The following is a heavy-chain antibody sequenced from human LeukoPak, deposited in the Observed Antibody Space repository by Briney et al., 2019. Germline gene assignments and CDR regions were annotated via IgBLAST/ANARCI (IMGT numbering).Heavy chain of an antibody. CDR1: GFTFSSYS. CDR3: ARNGAPVVTATTPYYYYMDV. CDR2: ISSSSSTI. J-gene: IGHJ6*03. Sequence: GGSLRLSCAASGFTFSSYSMNWVRQAPGKGLEWVSYISSSSSTIYYADSVKGRFTISRDNAKNSLYLQMNSLRAEDTAVYYCARNGAPVVTATTPYYYYMDVWGKGTTVTVSS. D-gene: IGHD2-21*02. V-gene: IGHV3-48*01.